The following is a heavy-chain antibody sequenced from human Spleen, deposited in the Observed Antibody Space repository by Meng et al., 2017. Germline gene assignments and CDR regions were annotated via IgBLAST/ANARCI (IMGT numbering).Heavy chain of an antibody. CDR3: TRNEYYCLDY. V-gene: IGHV4-4*02. CDR2: IYRSGST. J-gene: IGHJ4*02. CDR1: GGSISSSNW. D-gene: IGHD3-16*01. Sequence: QGRGQGAGPGLGKPSGPLSLTCAVSGGSISSSNWWSWVRQPPGKGLEWIGEIYRSGSTRYNPSLKSRITISVDKPKNQFSLTLTSVTAADTAVYYCTRNEYYCLDYWGQGTLVTVSS.